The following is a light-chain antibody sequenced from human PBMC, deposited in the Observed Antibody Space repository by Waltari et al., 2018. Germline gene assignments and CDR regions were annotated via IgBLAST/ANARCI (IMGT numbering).Light chain of an antibody. CDR3: SSYASSTAVV. CDR1: STDVGGYNY. CDR2: EVT. Sequence: QSALTQPASVSGSPGQSITISCTGTSTDVGGYNYVSWDQQHPGKAPKLIVYEVTNEPAGVVNRFSGSKSGNTASLTISGLQAEDEADYYCSSYASSTAVVFGGGTKLTVL. V-gene: IGLV2-14*01. J-gene: IGLJ2*01.